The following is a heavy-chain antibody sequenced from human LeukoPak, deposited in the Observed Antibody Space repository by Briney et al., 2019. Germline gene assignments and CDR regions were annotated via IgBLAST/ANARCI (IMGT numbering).Heavy chain of an antibody. CDR2: ISSSSSYI. CDR1: GFTFSSYS. Sequence: GGSLRLSCAASGFTFSSYSMNWVRQAPGKGLEWVSSISSSSSYIYYADSVKGRFTISRDNAKNSLYLQMNSLRAEDTAVYYCARDRYSGNASPFADWGQGTLVTVSS. J-gene: IGHJ4*02. CDR3: ARDRYSGNASPFAD. D-gene: IGHD4-23*01. V-gene: IGHV3-21*01.